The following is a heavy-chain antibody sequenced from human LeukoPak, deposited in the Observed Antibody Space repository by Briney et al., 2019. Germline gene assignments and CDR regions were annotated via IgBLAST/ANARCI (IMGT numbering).Heavy chain of an antibody. V-gene: IGHV4-34*01. J-gene: IGHJ2*01. CDR3: AREGLLLWFGELWYFDL. Sequence: SETLSLTCAVYGGSFSGYYWSWIRQPPGKGLEWIGEINHSGSTNYNPSLKSRVTISVDTSKNQFSLKLSSVTAADTAVYYCAREGLLLWFGELWYFDLWGRGTLVTVSS. CDR1: GGSFSGYY. CDR2: INHSGST. D-gene: IGHD3-10*01.